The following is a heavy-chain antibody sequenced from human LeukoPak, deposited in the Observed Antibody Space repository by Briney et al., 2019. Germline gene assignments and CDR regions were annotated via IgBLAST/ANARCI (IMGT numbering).Heavy chain of an antibody. CDR3: SRLHGDYGWFDP. CDR2: MYHTGSS. V-gene: IGHV4-4*02. Sequence: SETLSLTCAVSGDSISGTNWWSWVRQSPGKGLEWIGEMYHTGSSNYNPSLKSRVTISVDKSQNQFSLRLSSVTAADTAVYYCSRLHGDYGWFDPWGQGTLVTVSS. D-gene: IGHD4-17*01. J-gene: IGHJ5*02. CDR1: GDSISGTNW.